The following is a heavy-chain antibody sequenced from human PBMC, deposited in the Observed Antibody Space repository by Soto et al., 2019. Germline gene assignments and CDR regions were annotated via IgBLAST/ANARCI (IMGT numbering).Heavy chain of an antibody. CDR1: GFTFSSYA. V-gene: IGHV3-30-3*01. J-gene: IGHJ5*02. D-gene: IGHD3-22*01. CDR2: ISYDGSNK. Sequence: GGSLRLSCAASGFTFSSYAMHWVRQAPGKGLEWVAVISYDGSNKYYADSVKGRFTISRDNSKNTLYLQMNSLRAEDTAVYYCARQEEYYYDSSGYYNPHPFDPWGQGTLVTVSA. CDR3: ARQEEYYYDSSGYYNPHPFDP.